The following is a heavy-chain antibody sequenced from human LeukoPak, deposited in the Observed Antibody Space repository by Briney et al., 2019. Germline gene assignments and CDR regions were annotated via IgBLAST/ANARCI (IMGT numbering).Heavy chain of an antibody. Sequence: PSETLSLTCTDSGGSISSSGYYWGWIRQPPGKGLEWIGSMYYSGSTYYNPSLKSRVTISVDTSKNHFSLKLSSVTAADTAVYYCARDFRGGYDFWSGYYTPYYFDYWGQGTLVTVSP. D-gene: IGHD3-3*01. J-gene: IGHJ4*02. CDR2: MYYSGST. CDR3: ARDFRGGYDFWSGYYTPYYFDY. V-gene: IGHV4-39*07. CDR1: GGSISSSGYY.